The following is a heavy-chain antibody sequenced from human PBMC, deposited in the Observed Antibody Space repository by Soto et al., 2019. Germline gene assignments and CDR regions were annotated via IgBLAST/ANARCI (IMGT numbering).Heavy chain of an antibody. CDR1: GFTFSSYW. Sequence: EVQLVESGGGLVQPGGSLRLSCAASGFTFSSYWMSWVRQAPGKGLEWVANIKQDGSEKYYVDSVKGRFTISRDNAKNSLYLQMNSLRAEDTAVYYCAREVNYDCWSGYPNYYYYMDVWGKGTTVTVSS. V-gene: IGHV3-7*01. CDR3: AREVNYDCWSGYPNYYYYMDV. J-gene: IGHJ6*03. D-gene: IGHD3-3*01. CDR2: IKQDGSEK.